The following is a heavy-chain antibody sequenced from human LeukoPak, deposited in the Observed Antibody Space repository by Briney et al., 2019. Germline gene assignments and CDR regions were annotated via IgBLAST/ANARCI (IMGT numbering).Heavy chain of an antibody. Sequence: SETLSVTCTVSGGSISSYYWSWIRQPPGKGVEWIGYIYYSGSTNYNPSLKSRVTISVDTSKNQFSLKLSSVTAADTAVYYCASSSGWYEGYFDYWGQGTLVTVSS. CDR2: IYYSGST. J-gene: IGHJ4*02. D-gene: IGHD6-19*01. CDR3: ASSSGWYEGYFDY. CDR1: GGSISSYY. V-gene: IGHV4-59*01.